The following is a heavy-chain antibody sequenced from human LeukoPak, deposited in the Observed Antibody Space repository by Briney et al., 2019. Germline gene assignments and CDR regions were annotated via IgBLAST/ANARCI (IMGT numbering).Heavy chain of an antibody. Sequence: GASVKVSCKASGYTFSNYGITWVRQAPGQGHEWMGWINPNSGGTNYAQKFQGRVTMTRDTSISTAYMELSRLRSDDTAVYYCARAKTEGDAFDIWGQGTMVTVSS. V-gene: IGHV1-2*02. CDR2: INPNSGGT. CDR3: ARAKTEGDAFDI. J-gene: IGHJ3*02. CDR1: GYTFSNYG.